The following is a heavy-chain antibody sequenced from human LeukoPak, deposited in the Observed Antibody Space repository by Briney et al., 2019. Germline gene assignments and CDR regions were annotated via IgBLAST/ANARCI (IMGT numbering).Heavy chain of an antibody. CDR1: GFTFNSYA. CDR3: ATNHPNGGGGRYFDWSPID. Sequence: PGGSLRLSCAASGFTFNSYAMSWVRQAPGKGLEWVSYTSSSSSTIYYADSAKGRFTISRDNAKNSLYLQMNSLRAEDTAVYYCATNHPNGGGGRYFDWSPIDWGQGTLVTVSS. D-gene: IGHD3-9*01. J-gene: IGHJ4*02. CDR2: TSSSSSTI. V-gene: IGHV3-48*04.